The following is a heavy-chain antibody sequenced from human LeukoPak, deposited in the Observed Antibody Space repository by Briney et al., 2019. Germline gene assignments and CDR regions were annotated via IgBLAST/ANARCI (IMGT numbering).Heavy chain of an antibody. V-gene: IGHV3-23*01. D-gene: IGHD5-12*01. J-gene: IGHJ4*02. CDR2: ISGSGGST. Sequence: PGGSLRLSCAASGFTFSNYAMNWVRQALGKGLEWVSGISGSGGSTYYADSVKGRFTISRDNSKNTLYLQMNSLRAEDTAVYFCASYSGYDGRLNPDTYWGQGTLVTVSS. CDR1: GFTFSNYA. CDR3: ASYSGYDGRLNPDTY.